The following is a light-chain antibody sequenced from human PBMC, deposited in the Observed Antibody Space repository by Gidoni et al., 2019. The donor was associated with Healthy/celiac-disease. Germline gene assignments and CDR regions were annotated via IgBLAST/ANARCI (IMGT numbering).Light chain of an antibody. J-gene: IGKJ5*01. CDR3: QQRSNWPVT. Sequence: EIVLTHSPATLSLSPVERATLSCRASQSVSSYLAWYQQKPGQAPRLLIYDASNRATGIPDRFSGSGSGTDFTLTISSLEPEDFAVYYCQQRSNWPVTFGQGTRLEIK. CDR2: DAS. V-gene: IGKV3-11*01. CDR1: QSVSSY.